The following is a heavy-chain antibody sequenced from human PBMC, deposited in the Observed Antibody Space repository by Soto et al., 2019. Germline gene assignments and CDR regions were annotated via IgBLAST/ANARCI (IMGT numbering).Heavy chain of an antibody. CDR2: ISDDGSRT. D-gene: IGHD3-16*01. V-gene: IGHV3-23*01. Sequence: EVQLLESGGGFVQPGGSLRLSCAASGFTFSSFEMSWVRQAPGRGLEWVSFISDDGSRTYYADALKGRFTISRDNPKHTLYLQMNSLRAEDTAVYACVTGGWLDFWGQGPLVTVSS. CDR3: VTGGWLDF. CDR1: GFTFSSFE. J-gene: IGHJ5*01.